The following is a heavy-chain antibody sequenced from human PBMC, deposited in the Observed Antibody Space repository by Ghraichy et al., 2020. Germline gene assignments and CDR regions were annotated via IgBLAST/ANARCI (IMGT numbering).Heavy chain of an antibody. D-gene: IGHD6-19*01. CDR3: ARHGPSTEITGAGRYFDY. CDR1: GGSISSSSYY. V-gene: IGHV4-39*01. Sequence: SETLSLTCTVSGGSISSSSYYWGWIRQPPGKGLEWIGSIYYSGSTYYNPSLMSRVTISVDTSKNQFSLKLSSVTAADTAGYYCARHGPSTEITGAGRYFDYWGQGTLVTVSS. J-gene: IGHJ4*02. CDR2: IYYSGST.